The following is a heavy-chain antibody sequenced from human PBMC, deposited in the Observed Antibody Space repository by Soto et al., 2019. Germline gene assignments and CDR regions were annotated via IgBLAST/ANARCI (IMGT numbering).Heavy chain of an antibody. J-gene: IGHJ4*02. Sequence: QVQLVESGGGVVQPGRSLRLACAASGFTFSSYGMHWVRQAPGKGLEWVAVIWYDGSNKYYADSVKGRFTISRDNSKNTLYLQMNSLRAEDTAVYYCARSPCSGGSCYYRNWGQGTLVTVSS. CDR1: GFTFSSYG. D-gene: IGHD2-15*01. V-gene: IGHV3-33*01. CDR3: ARSPCSGGSCYYRN. CDR2: IWYDGSNK.